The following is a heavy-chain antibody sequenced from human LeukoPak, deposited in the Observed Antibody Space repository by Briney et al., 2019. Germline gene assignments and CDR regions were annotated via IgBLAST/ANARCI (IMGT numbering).Heavy chain of an antibody. CDR3: VDSGSYRNFDY. Sequence: GASVKVSCKASGYTFTSYGISWVRQAPGQGLEWMGRIIPILGIANYAQKFQGRVTITADKSTSTAYMELSSLRSEDTAVYYCVDSGSYRNFDYWGQGTLVTVSS. V-gene: IGHV1-69*04. CDR2: IIPILGIA. J-gene: IGHJ4*02. D-gene: IGHD1-26*01. CDR1: GYTFTSYG.